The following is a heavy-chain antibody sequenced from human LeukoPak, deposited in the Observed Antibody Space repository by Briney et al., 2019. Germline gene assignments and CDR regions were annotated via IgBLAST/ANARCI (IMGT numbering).Heavy chain of an antibody. Sequence: GGSLRLSCAASGFTFSNAWMSWVRQAPGKGLEWVGRIKSKTDGGTTDYAAPVKGRFTISRDDSKKTLYLQMNSLKTEDTAVYYCTTHTSRVVAAGTQRDYWGQGTLVTVSS. CDR1: GFTFSNAW. J-gene: IGHJ4*02. CDR2: IKSKTDGGTT. CDR3: TTHTSRVVAAGTQRDY. V-gene: IGHV3-15*01. D-gene: IGHD2-2*01.